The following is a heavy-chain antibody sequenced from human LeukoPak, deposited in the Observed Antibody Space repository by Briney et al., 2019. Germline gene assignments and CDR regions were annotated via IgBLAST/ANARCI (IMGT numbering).Heavy chain of an antibody. V-gene: IGHV4-38-2*02. D-gene: IGHD4-11*01. CDR2: IYYTGST. Sequence: SETLSLTCAVSGYSISSGYYCGWIRQPPGKGLEWIGNIYYTGSTYYNPSLKSRVTISIDTSKNQFSLKLTSVTAADTAVYYCGREVGYSNYDSHWGQGTLVTVSS. CDR3: GREVGYSNYDSH. J-gene: IGHJ4*02. CDR1: GYSISSGYY.